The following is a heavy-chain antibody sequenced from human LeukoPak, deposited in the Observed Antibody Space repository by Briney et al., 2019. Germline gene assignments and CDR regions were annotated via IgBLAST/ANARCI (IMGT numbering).Heavy chain of an antibody. CDR3: ARLIGSYSY. CDR1: GFSISSGYY. CDR2: IYHSGSS. Sequence: SETLSLTCSVSGFSISSGYYWGWIRQPPGKGLEWIGSIYHSGSSDYNPSLKSRVTISVDTSKNQFSLKLSSVTAADTAVYYCARLIGSYSYWGQGTLVTVSS. J-gene: IGHJ4*02. V-gene: IGHV4-38-2*02. D-gene: IGHD1-26*01.